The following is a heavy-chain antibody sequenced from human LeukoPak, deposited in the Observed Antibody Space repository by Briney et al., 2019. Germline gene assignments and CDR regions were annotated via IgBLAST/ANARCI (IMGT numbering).Heavy chain of an antibody. CDR3: ARGQQLGPRHYYYYYGMDV. CDR2: MNPNSGNT. CDR1: GGTFSSYA. J-gene: IGHJ6*02. V-gene: IGHV1-8*03. D-gene: IGHD6-13*01. Sequence: GSSVKVSCKASGGTFSSYAISWVRQATGQGLEWMGWMNPNSGNTGYAQKFQGRVTITRNTSISTAYMELSSLRSEDTAVYYCARGQQLGPRHYYYYYGMDVWGQGTSVTVSS.